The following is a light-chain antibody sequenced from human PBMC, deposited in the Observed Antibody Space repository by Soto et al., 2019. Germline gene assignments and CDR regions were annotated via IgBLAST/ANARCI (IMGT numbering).Light chain of an antibody. CDR2: GAS. CDR1: QSISSE. V-gene: IGKV3-15*01. Sequence: EIVMTQSPATLSVSPGERVTLSCRASQSISSELAWYQQRPGQPPRLLIYGASTRATGVPDRFTGSGSGSDFTLTISGLQSEDFAVYYCQQGHNWPLTFGQGTRLEI. J-gene: IGKJ2*01. CDR3: QQGHNWPLT.